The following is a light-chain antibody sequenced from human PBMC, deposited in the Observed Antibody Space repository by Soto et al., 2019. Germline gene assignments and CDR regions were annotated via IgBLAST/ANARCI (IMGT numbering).Light chain of an antibody. CDR3: QQYNNWWT. V-gene: IGKV3-15*01. J-gene: IGKJ1*01. Sequence: EIVMTQSPATLSVSPGERATLSCRASQSVSSNLAWYQQKPGQAPRLLIYGASTRATGIPARFSGSWSGTECTITISNLQSEDFAVYYCQQYNNWWTFGQGTKVEIK. CDR2: GAS. CDR1: QSVSSN.